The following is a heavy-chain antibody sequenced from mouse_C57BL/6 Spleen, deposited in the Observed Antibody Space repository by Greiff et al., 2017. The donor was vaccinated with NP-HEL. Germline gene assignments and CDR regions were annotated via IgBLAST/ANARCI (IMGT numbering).Heavy chain of an antibody. D-gene: IGHD2-2*01. CDR1: GYTFTSYW. Sequence: QVQLKQPGAELVMPGASVKLSCKASGYTFTSYWMHWVKQRPGQGLEWIGEIDPSDSYTNYNQKFKGKSTLTVDKSSSTAYMQLSSLTSEDSAVYYCARGGYDGAMDYWGQGTSVTVSS. J-gene: IGHJ4*01. CDR2: IDPSDSYT. CDR3: ARGGYDGAMDY. V-gene: IGHV1-69*01.